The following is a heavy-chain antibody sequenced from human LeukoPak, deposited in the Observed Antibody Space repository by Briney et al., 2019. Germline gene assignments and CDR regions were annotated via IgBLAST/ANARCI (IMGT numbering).Heavy chain of an antibody. J-gene: IGHJ4*02. V-gene: IGHV7-4-1*02. CDR3: SRADRLPGEPAEDGLPDY. CDR2: INTNTGNP. Sequence: ASVKVSCKASGYTFTSYAMNWVRQAPGQGLEWMGWINTNTGNPTYAQGFTGRFVFSLDTSVSTAYLQISSLKAEDTAVYYCSRADRLPGEPAEDGLPDYWGQGTLVTVSS. D-gene: IGHD2-15*01. CDR1: GYTFTSYA.